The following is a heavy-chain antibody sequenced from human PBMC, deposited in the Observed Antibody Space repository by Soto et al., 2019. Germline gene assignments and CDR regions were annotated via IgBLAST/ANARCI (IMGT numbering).Heavy chain of an antibody. CDR2: ISGSGGGT. D-gene: IGHD6-19*01. J-gene: IGHJ4*02. Sequence: GGSLRLSCAASGFTFSGYAMSWVRQAPGKGLEWVSAISGSGGGTYYADSVKGRFTISRDTSKNMLYLHMNSLRAEDTAIYYCARDTAVADPYYFDYWGQGTLVTVSS. CDR3: ARDTAVADPYYFDY. CDR1: GFTFSGYA. V-gene: IGHV3-23*01.